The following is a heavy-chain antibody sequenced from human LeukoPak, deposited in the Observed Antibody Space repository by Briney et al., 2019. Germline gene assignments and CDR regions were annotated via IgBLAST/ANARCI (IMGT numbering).Heavy chain of an antibody. CDR3: ARDRGWFGATDY. J-gene: IGHJ4*02. CDR2: MNWNGVST. D-gene: IGHD3-10*01. Sequence: PGGSLRLSCAASGFTFDDYGVSWVRHATGKGLEWVSGMNWNGVSTGYADSVKGRFTISRDNAKNSLYLQMNSLRAEDTALYYCARDRGWFGATDYWGEGVLVTVSS. CDR1: GFTFDDYG. V-gene: IGHV3-20*04.